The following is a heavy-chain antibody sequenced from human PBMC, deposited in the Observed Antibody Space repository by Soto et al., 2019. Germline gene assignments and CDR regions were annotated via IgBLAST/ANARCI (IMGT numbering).Heavy chain of an antibody. J-gene: IGHJ4*02. Sequence: QLQLQESGPGLVKPSETLSLTCTVSGGSISSSSYYWGWIRQPPGKGLEWIGSIYYSGSTYYNPSLKSRVTISVDTSKNQFSRKLSSVTAADTAVYYCARLEDSYGTYWGQGTLVTVSS. V-gene: IGHV4-39*01. CDR2: IYYSGST. CDR1: GGSISSSSYY. CDR3: ARLEDSYGTY. D-gene: IGHD5-18*01.